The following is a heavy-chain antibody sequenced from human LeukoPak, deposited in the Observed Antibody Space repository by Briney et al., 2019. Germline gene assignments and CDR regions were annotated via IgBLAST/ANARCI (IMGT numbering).Heavy chain of an antibody. D-gene: IGHD6-19*01. CDR1: GGSFSGYY. CDR2: INHSGST. Sequence: PSETLSLTCAVYGGSFSGYYWSWIRQPPGKGLEWIGEINHSGSTNYNPSLKSRVTISVDTSKNQFSLKLSSVTAADTAVYYCARGPGIAVAGTGYWGRGTLVTVSS. V-gene: IGHV4-34*01. CDR3: ARGPGIAVAGTGY. J-gene: IGHJ4*02.